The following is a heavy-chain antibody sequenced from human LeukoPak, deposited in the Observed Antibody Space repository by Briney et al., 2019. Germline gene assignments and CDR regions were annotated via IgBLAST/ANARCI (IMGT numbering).Heavy chain of an antibody. D-gene: IGHD2-15*01. CDR3: AREDTRSRYYYFYGMDV. CDR2: INHSGST. CDR1: GGSFSGYY. J-gene: IGHJ6*02. V-gene: IGHV4-34*01. Sequence: PSETLSLTCAVYGGSFSGYYWSWIRQPPGKGLEWIGEINHSGSTNYNPSLKSRVTISVDTSKNQFSLKLSSVTAADTAVYYCAREDTRSRYYYFYGMDVWGQGTTVTVSS.